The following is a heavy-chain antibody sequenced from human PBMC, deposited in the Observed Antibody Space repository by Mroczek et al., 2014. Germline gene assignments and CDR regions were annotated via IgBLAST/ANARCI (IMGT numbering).Heavy chain of an antibody. CDR1: GFTFSSYG. CDR2: IWYDGSNK. J-gene: IGHJ6*03. D-gene: IGHD6-6*01. Sequence: ESGGGVVQPGRSLRLSRAASGFTFSSYGMHWVRQAPGKGLEWVAVIWYDGSNKYYADSVKGRFTISRDNSKNTLYLQMNSLRAEDTAVYYCARGGINALAARPYYYYMDVWGKGTTVTRLL. V-gene: IGHV3-33*01. CDR3: ARGGINALAARPYYYYMDV.